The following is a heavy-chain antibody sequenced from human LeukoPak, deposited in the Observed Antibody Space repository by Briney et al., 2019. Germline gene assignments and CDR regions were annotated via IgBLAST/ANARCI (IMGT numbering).Heavy chain of an antibody. V-gene: IGHV4-61*02. J-gene: IGHJ6*03. D-gene: IGHD2-15*01. CDR2: MFASGST. CDR1: GDSISSGLYY. Sequence: SETLSLTCTASGDSISSGLYYWSWIRQPAGKGLEYIGRMFASGSTNYSPSLKSRVTISADMSGNQFSLTLTSVTAADTAVYYCARAFSIGRRGFYYMDVWGTGTTVTVSS. CDR3: ARAFSIGRRGFYYMDV.